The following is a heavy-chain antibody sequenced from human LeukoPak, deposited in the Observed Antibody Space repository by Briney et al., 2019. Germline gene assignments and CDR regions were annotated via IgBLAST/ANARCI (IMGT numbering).Heavy chain of an antibody. V-gene: IGHV4-31*03. CDR1: GGSISSGGYY. CDR2: IYYSGST. CDR3: ARDSITGTFDY. J-gene: IGHJ4*02. D-gene: IGHD1-20*01. Sequence: ASQTLSLTCTVSGGSISSGGYYWSWIRQNPGKGLEWIGYIYYSGSTYYNPSLKSRVTISVDTSKNQFSLKLSSVTAADTAVYYCARDSITGTFDYWGQGTLVTVSS.